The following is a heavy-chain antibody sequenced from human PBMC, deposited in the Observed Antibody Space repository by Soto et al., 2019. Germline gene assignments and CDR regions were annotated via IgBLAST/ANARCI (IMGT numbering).Heavy chain of an antibody. CDR1: GFTFSSDA. J-gene: IGHJ4*02. Sequence: HPGGSLRLSCVASGFTFSSDAMSWVRQAPGQRLEWVATFSGGRDTTWHADSVKGRFTVSRDSSKNTLSLQMNSLRPEDTALYYCAKATSATCTGSICYSFDYWGQGTLVTVSS. V-gene: IGHV3-23*01. CDR2: FSGGRDTT. CDR3: AKATSATCTGSICYSFDY. D-gene: IGHD2-21*01.